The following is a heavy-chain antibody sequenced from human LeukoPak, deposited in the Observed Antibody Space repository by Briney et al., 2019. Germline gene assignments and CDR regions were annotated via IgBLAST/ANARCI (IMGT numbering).Heavy chain of an antibody. CDR3: ARRIAVAGSDAFDI. CDR2: INHSGNT. V-gene: IGHV4-34*01. J-gene: IGHJ3*02. Sequence: SETLSLTCAVYGGSFSGYYWSWIRQPPGKGLEWIGEINHSGNTNYNPSLKSRVTISVDTSKNQFSLKLSSVTAADTAVYYCARRIAVAGSDAFDIWGQGTMVTVSS. D-gene: IGHD6-19*01. CDR1: GGSFSGYY.